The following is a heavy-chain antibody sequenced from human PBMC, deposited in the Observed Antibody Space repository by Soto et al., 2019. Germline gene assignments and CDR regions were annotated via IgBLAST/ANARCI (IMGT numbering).Heavy chain of an antibody. V-gene: IGHV4-59*01. D-gene: IGHD3-10*01. Sequence: SETLSLTCTVSGGSISSYYWSWIRQPPGKGLEWIGYIYYSGSTNYNPSLKSRVTISVDTSKNQFSLKLSSVTAADTAVYYCARNIEGDTMVRGVTVYWFDPWGQGTLVTVSS. CDR2: IYYSGST. CDR3: ARNIEGDTMVRGVTVYWFDP. J-gene: IGHJ5*02. CDR1: GGSISSYY.